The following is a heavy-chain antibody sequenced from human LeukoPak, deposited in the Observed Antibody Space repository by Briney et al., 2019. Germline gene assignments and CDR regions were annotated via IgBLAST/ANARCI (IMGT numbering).Heavy chain of an antibody. J-gene: IGHJ5*02. V-gene: IGHV1-69*13. D-gene: IGHD2-2*01. Sequence: ASVKVSCKASGGTFSSYAISWVRQAPGQGLEWMGGNIPIFGTANYAQKFQGRVTITADESTSTAYMELSSLRSEDTAVYYCARVGGCSSTSCYEGWFDPWGQGTLVTVSS. CDR2: NIPIFGTA. CDR3: ARVGGCSSTSCYEGWFDP. CDR1: GGTFSSYA.